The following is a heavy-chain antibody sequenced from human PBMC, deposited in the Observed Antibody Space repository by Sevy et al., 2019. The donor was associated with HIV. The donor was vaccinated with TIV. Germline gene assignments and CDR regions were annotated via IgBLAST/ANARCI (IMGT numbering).Heavy chain of an antibody. CDR1: GFTFSNYG. V-gene: IGHV3-7*03. CDR2: IKQDGSDK. CDR3: ASPGTKGFDP. Sequence: GWSLRLSCVASGFTFSNYGMHWVRQAPGKGLEWVASIKQDGSDKYYVDSVKGRFTISRDNAKNSLYLQMNSLRVEDTAVYYCASPGTKGFDPWGQGTLVTVSS. J-gene: IGHJ5*02. D-gene: IGHD2-8*01.